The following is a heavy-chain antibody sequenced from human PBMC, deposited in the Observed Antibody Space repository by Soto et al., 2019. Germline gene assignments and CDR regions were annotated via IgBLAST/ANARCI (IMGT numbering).Heavy chain of an antibody. J-gene: IGHJ4*02. CDR1: GFALSRYW. D-gene: IGHD6-19*01. V-gene: IGHV3-7*05. CDR3: PLVAV. Sequence: EVQVVESGGGLVQPGGSLRLSCAVSGFALSRYWMSWVRQAPGKGLEWVANIKEDGSEKHYVDSVKGRFTISRDNAKNSLYLQMNSLRAEDTAVYYCPLVAVRGQGTLVTVSS. CDR2: IKEDGSEK.